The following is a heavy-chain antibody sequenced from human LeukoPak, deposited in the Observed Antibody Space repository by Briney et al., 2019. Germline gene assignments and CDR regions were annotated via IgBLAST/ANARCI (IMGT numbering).Heavy chain of an antibody. V-gene: IGHV3-33*08. CDR2: IRYDGGNK. J-gene: IGHJ4*02. CDR1: GITFSSYG. D-gene: IGHD6-19*01. Sequence: GRSLRLSCAASGITFSSYGMHWVRQAPGKGLEWVAFIRYDGGNKNYADSVKGRFTISRDNSKNTLYLQMNSLRAEDTAVYYCARHSSGWYGLDYWGQGTLVTVSS. CDR3: ARHSSGWYGLDY.